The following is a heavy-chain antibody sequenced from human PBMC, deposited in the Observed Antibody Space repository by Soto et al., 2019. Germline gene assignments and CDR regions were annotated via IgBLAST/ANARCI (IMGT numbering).Heavy chain of an antibody. V-gene: IGHV3-30*18. Sequence: ESGGGVVQPGRSLRLSCAASGFTFSSYGMHWVRQAPGKGLEWVAVISYDGSNKYYADSVKGRFTISRDNSKNTLYLQMNSLRAEDTAVYYCAKLAAAPSYWGQGTLVTVSS. D-gene: IGHD6-13*01. CDR2: ISYDGSNK. CDR3: AKLAAAPSY. J-gene: IGHJ4*02. CDR1: GFTFSSYG.